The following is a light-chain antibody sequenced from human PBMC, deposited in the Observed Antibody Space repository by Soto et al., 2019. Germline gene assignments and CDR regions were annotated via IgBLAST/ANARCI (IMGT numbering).Light chain of an antibody. CDR2: QTS. CDR3: QQYNNWPRT. CDR1: QYLNTR. Sequence: EIVFSQSPATLSSVPGDRVTLSSGASQYLNTRLAWYQHRPGQAPRLLIYQTSLSAAGIPARFSASGSGTDFTLTISSLQPEDFAIYYCQQYNNWPRTFGQATKVDI. J-gene: IGKJ1*01. V-gene: IGKV3-11*01.